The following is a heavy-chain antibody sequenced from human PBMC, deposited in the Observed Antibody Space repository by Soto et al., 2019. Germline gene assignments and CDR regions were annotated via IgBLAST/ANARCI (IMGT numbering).Heavy chain of an antibody. J-gene: IGHJ3*02. CDR3: ASRIWGSYRRRSDAFDI. CDR1: GGSISSYY. CDR2: IYYSGST. D-gene: IGHD3-16*02. Sequence: QVQLQESGPGLVKPSETLSLTCTVSGGSISSYYWSWIRQPPGKGLEWIGYIYYSGSTNYNPSLKSRVTISVDTSKNQFSLKLSSVTAADTAVYYCASRIWGSYRRRSDAFDIWGQGTMVTVSS. V-gene: IGHV4-59*08.